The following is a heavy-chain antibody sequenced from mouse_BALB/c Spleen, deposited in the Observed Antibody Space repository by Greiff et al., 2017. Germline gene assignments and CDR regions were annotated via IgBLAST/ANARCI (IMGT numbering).Heavy chain of an antibody. Sequence: QVHVKQPGAELVRPGASVKLSCKASGYTFTSYWINWVKQRPGQGLEWIGNIYPSDSYTNYNQKFKDKATLTVDKSSSTAYMQLSSPTSEDSAVYYCTGSRDYAMDYWGQGTSVTVSS. V-gene: IGHV1-69*02. CDR3: TGSRDYAMDY. J-gene: IGHJ4*01. CDR2: IYPSDSYT. CDR1: GYTFTSYW. D-gene: IGHD1-1*01.